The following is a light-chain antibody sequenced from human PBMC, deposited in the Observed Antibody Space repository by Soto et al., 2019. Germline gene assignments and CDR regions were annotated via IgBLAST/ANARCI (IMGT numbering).Light chain of an antibody. CDR2: DVT. V-gene: IGLV2-11*01. CDR1: SSDVGAYDY. CDR3: AAWDDSLNGWV. Sequence: QSALTQPRSVSESPGQSVTISCTGTSSDVGAYDYVSWYQQHPGKAPQLMIYDVTKRPSGVPHRFSGSRSGNTASLTISGLQAEDDADYYCAAWDDSLNGWVFGGGTKLTVL. J-gene: IGLJ3*02.